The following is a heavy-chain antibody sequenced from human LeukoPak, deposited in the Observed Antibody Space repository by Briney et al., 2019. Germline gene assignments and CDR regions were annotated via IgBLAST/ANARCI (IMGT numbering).Heavy chain of an antibody. J-gene: IGHJ6*02. Sequence: SETLSLTCAVYGGSYSGYYWSWIRQPPKKGLEWIGEINHSGSTNYNPSLKSRVTISVDTSKNQFSLKVRSVTAADTAVYYCARGHVGSYAYYYYYGMDVWGQGTTVTVSS. D-gene: IGHD2-8*01. V-gene: IGHV4-34*01. CDR2: INHSGST. CDR3: ARGHVGSYAYYYYYGMDV. CDR1: GGSYSGYY.